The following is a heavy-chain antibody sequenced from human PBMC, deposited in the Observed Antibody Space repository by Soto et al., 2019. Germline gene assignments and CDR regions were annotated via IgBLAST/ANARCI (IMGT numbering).Heavy chain of an antibody. J-gene: IGHJ4*02. Sequence: QVQLQESGPGLVKPSQTLSLTCTVSGGSISSGGYYWSWIRQHPGKGLEWIGYIYYSGSTYYNPSLKSRVTISVDTSKNQFSLKLSSVTAADTAVYYCARETSAYCGGDCYPPGVKFDYWGQGTLVTVSS. CDR1: GGSISSGGYY. CDR3: ARETSAYCGGDCYPPGVKFDY. CDR2: IYYSGST. D-gene: IGHD2-21*02. V-gene: IGHV4-31*03.